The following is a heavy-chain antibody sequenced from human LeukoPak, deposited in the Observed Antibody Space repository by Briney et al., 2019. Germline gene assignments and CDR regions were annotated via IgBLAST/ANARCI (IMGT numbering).Heavy chain of an antibody. CDR1: GFTFSSYW. CDR3: AKRRSRNMITFGGVENWFDP. CDR2: INSDGSST. J-gene: IGHJ5*02. Sequence: GGSLRLSCAASGFTFSSYWMHWVRQAPGKGLVWVSRINSDGSSTSYADSVKGRFTISRDNAKNSLYLQMNSLRAEDTAVYYCAKRRSRNMITFGGVENWFDPWGQGTLVIVSS. V-gene: IGHV3-74*01. D-gene: IGHD3-16*01.